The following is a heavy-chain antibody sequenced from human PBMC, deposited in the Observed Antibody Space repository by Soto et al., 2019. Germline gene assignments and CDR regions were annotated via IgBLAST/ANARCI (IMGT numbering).Heavy chain of an antibody. CDR1: GFTFSSYW. CDR3: ARVGRVFWDFDL. J-gene: IGHJ2*01. CDR2: MNSDGSTT. Sequence: EVQLVESGGGLVQPGGSLRLSCAASGFTFSSYWMHWVRQAPGKGLVWVSRMNSDGSTTSYADSVKGRFTISRDNAKNTVYLQMNSLTAEDTAVYYCARVGRVFWDFDLWGRGTLVTVSS. V-gene: IGHV3-74*01.